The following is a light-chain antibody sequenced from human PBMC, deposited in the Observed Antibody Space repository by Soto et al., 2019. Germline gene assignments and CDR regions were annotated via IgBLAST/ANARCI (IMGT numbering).Light chain of an antibody. V-gene: IGKV1-5*03. CDR3: QHYSSYTGT. J-gene: IGKJ1*01. CDR1: QSVNSW. Sequence: DIQMTQSPSTLSASVGDRVTITCRASQSVNSWLAWYQHKPGKAPKLLIYKSLSLESGVPSRFSGRGSGTEFTLTISSLQPDDFAPYYCQHYSSYTGTFGHGTKVEIK. CDR2: KSL.